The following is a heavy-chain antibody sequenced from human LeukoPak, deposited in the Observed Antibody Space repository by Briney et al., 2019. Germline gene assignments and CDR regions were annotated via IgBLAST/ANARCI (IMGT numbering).Heavy chain of an antibody. CDR2: IYYNGST. V-gene: IGHV4-31*03. CDR3: ARVRNVVVPAANYVDY. D-gene: IGHD2-2*01. Sequence: SQTLSLTCTVSGGSISSGGYYWSWIRQHPGKGLEWIGYIYYNGSTYYNPSLKSRVTISVDTSKNQFSLKLSSVTAADTAVYYCARVRNVVVPAANYVDYWGQGTLVTVSS. J-gene: IGHJ4*02. CDR1: GGSISSGGYY.